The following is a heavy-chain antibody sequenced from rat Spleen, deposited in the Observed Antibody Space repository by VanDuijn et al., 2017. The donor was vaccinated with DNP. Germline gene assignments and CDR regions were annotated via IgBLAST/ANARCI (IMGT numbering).Heavy chain of an antibody. CDR2: LSSTGVVT. D-gene: IGHD1-11*01. J-gene: IGHJ2*01. V-gene: IGHV5S23*01. Sequence: EVQLVESGGDLVQPGRSLKLSCAASGFTFSDYNMAWVRQAPMKGLEWVAALSSTGVVTYYRNSVRGRFTVSRDNRKNILYLQMDSLRSEDTATYYCTKRWYGSFDYWGQGVMVTVSP. CDR3: TKRWYGSFDY. CDR1: GFTFSDYN.